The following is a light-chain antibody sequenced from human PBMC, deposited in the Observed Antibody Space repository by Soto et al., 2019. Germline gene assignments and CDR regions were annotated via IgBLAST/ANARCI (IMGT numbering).Light chain of an antibody. CDR2: KAS. J-gene: IGKJ2*01. V-gene: IGKV1-5*03. CDR3: QQYSSYSPYT. Sequence: DIQMTQSPSSLSASVGYRVTITCRSSQTIDNYMNWYVQRPGKVPELLIYKASSLESGVPSRFSGSGSGTEFTLTISSLQPDDFATYYCQQYSSYSPYTFGQGTKVDI. CDR1: QTIDNY.